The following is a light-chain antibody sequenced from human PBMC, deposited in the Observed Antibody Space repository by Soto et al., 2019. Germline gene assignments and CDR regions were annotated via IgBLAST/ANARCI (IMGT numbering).Light chain of an antibody. CDR3: AAWDDSLNGVV. CDR1: GSNIGTNT. V-gene: IGLV1-44*01. CDR2: NNN. J-gene: IGLJ2*01. Sequence: QSVLTHPPSASGTPGQRVTISCSGSGSNIGTNTVNWYHQLPGTAPKLLIYNNNQRPSGVPDRFSGSKSGTSASLAISGLQSEDEADYYCAAWDDSLNGVVFGGGTKLTVL.